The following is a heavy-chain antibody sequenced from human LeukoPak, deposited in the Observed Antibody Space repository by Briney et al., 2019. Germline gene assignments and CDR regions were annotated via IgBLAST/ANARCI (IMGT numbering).Heavy chain of an antibody. CDR3: ARSRYDSTLGY. V-gene: IGHV4-30-2*02. CDR2: IYHSGST. Sequence: PSQTLSLTCAVSGGSISSGGYSWSWIRQPPGKGLEWIGYIYHSGSTYYNPSLKSRVTISVDTSKNQFSLKLSSVTAADTAVYYCARSRYDSTLGYWGQGTLVTVSS. D-gene: IGHD3-3*01. CDR1: GGSISSGGYS. J-gene: IGHJ4*02.